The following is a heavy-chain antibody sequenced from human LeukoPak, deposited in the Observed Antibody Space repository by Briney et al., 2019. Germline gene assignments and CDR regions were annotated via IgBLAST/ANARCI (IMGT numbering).Heavy chain of an antibody. J-gene: IGHJ6*03. CDR2: ISYTGST. Sequence: KASETLSLTCTVSGGSISSNNFYWGWIRQPPGKGLEWIGSISYTGSTYYNPSLKSRVTISVDTSKNQFSLKLSSVTAADTAVYYCARLPNYYYNYMDVWGKGTTVTVSS. CDR1: GGSISSNNFY. V-gene: IGHV4-39*01. CDR3: ARLPNYYYNYMDV.